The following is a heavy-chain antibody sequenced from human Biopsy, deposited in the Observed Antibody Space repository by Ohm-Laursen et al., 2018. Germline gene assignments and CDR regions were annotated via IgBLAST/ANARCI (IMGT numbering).Heavy chain of an antibody. CDR3: ARDRGYYSDRTVPGYFDL. D-gene: IGHD3-22*01. Sequence: SETLSLTCIVSGDSISTYYWSWIRQPPGKGLQWIGYIYYTGNTDYSPSLQSRVTISVDTSKNHFSLRLRSMTPADTAMYYCARDRGYYSDRTVPGYFDLWGRGTLVTVSS. CDR1: GDSISTYY. J-gene: IGHJ2*01. V-gene: IGHV4-59*01. CDR2: IYYTGNT.